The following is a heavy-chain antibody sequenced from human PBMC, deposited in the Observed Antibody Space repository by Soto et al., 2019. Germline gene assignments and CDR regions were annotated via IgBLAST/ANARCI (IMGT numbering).Heavy chain of an antibody. CDR3: AKEKAVAGTEGWFDP. V-gene: IGHV3-30*18. CDR1: GFTFSSYG. CDR2: ISYDGSNK. Sequence: AGGSLRLSCAASGFTFSSYGMHWVRQAPGKGLEWVAVISYDGSNKYYADSVKGRFTISRDNSKNTLYLQMNSLRAEDTAVYYCAKEKAVAGTEGWFDPWGQGTLVTVSS. D-gene: IGHD6-19*01. J-gene: IGHJ5*02.